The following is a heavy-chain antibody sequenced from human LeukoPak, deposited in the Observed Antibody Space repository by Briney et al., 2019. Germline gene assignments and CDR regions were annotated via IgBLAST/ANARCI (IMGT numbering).Heavy chain of an antibody. D-gene: IGHD3-10*01. CDR3: TTLTTMVRGGGY. J-gene: IGHJ4*02. V-gene: IGHV3-15*01. CDR1: GFTFSNAW. Sequence: PGGSLRLSCAASGFTFSNAWMSWVRQAPGKGLEWVGRIKSKTDGGTTDYAAPVKGRFTISRDDSKNTLYLQLNSLKAEDTAVYYCTTLTTMVRGGGYWGQGTLVTVSS. CDR2: IKSKTDGGTT.